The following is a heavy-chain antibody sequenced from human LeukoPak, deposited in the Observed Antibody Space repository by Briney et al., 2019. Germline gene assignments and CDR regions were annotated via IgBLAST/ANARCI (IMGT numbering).Heavy chain of an antibody. V-gene: IGHV1-24*01. D-gene: IGHD4-17*01. CDR1: GYTLTELS. CDR2: FDPEDGET. CDR3: ATGQTYGTMTFDY. J-gene: IGHJ4*02. Sequence: ASVKVSCKVSGYTLTELSMHWVRQAPGKGLEWMGGFDPEDGETIYAQKSQGRVTMTEDTSTDTAYMELSSLRSEDTAVYYCATGQTYGTMTFDYWGQGTLVTVSS.